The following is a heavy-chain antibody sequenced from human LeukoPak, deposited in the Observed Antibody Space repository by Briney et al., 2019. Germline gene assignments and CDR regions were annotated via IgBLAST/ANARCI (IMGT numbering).Heavy chain of an antibody. CDR3: AKEDYYGSGSYPFDP. J-gene: IGHJ5*02. CDR2: IIPIFGTA. Sequence: GASVKVSCKASGGTFSSYAISWVRQAPGQGLEWMGGIIPIFGTANYAQKFQGRVTITADESTSTAYMELSSLRSEDTAMYYCAKEDYYGSGSYPFDPWGQGTLVTVSS. D-gene: IGHD3-10*01. CDR1: GGTFSSYA. V-gene: IGHV1-69*13.